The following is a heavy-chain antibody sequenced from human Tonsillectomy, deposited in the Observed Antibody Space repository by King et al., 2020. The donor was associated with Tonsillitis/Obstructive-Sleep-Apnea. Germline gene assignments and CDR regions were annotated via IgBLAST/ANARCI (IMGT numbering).Heavy chain of an antibody. V-gene: IGHV3-21*01. CDR1: GFTFGSYS. J-gene: IGHJ4*02. Sequence: EVQLVESGGGLVKPGGSLRLSCAASGFTFGSYSMNWVRQAPGKGLDWVSSLSTTGDYIYYADSVKGRFTGSRDNAKNSLYLQMNSLRAEDTAVYYCARDYYYGSGNFDYWGQGTLVTVSS. D-gene: IGHD3-10*01. CDR3: ARDYYYGSGNFDY. CDR2: LSTTGDYI.